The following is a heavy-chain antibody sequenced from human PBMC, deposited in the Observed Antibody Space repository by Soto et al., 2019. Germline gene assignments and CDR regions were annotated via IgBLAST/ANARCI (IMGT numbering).Heavy chain of an antibody. D-gene: IGHD3-10*01. CDR2: INQDESEK. J-gene: IGHJ5*02. Sequence: GGSLRLSCAASGFTFSTYWMTWVRQAPGKGLEWVANINQDESEKYYVDSVKGRFTISRDNAKNSLYLQMNSLRAEDTAVYYCARVDYYDSGSYYKFSWFDPWGQGTLVTVSS. CDR1: GFTFSTYW. V-gene: IGHV3-7*04. CDR3: ARVDYYDSGSYYKFSWFDP.